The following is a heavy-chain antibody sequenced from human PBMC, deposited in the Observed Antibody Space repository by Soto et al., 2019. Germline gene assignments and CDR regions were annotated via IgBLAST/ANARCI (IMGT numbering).Heavy chain of an antibody. J-gene: IGHJ4*02. Sequence: PGGSLRLSCAASGFTFSSYGMHWVRQAPGKGLEWVAVISYDGSNKYYADSVKGRFTISRDNSKNTLYLQMNSLRAEDTAVYYCAKPSDPVAGPPMMDYFDYWGQGTLVTVSS. CDR3: AKPSDPVAGPPMMDYFDY. V-gene: IGHV3-30*18. CDR1: GFTFSSYG. CDR2: ISYDGSNK. D-gene: IGHD6-19*01.